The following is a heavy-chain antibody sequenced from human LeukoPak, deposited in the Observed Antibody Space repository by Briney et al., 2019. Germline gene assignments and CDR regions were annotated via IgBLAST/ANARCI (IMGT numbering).Heavy chain of an antibody. V-gene: IGHV3-23*01. J-gene: IGHJ4*02. CDR2: ISDTGNT. Sequence: GGSLRLSCAASGFTLSSYVMSWVRQAPGKGLEWVSAISDTGNTYHADSVKGRFTISRDSSKNTLFLQMNRLRPEDAAVYYCAKAPVTTCRGAFCYPFDYWGLGTLVTVSS. D-gene: IGHD2-15*01. CDR3: AKAPVTTCRGAFCYPFDY. CDR1: GFTLSSYV.